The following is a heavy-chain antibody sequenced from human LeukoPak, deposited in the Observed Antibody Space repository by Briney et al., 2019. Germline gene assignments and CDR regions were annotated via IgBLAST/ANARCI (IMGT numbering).Heavy chain of an antibody. CDR1: SGSISTTHYY. CDR3: ARGPWLHFDS. Sequence: PSETLSLTCSVSSGSISTTHYYWGWIRQPPGKGLEWIGSIFYNGNTFYNPSLTSRLAISVDTSKNQFSLKLTSVTAADTALYYCARGPWLHFDSWGQGTLVTVSA. J-gene: IGHJ4*02. CDR2: IFYNGNT. D-gene: IGHD5-24*01. V-gene: IGHV4-39*07.